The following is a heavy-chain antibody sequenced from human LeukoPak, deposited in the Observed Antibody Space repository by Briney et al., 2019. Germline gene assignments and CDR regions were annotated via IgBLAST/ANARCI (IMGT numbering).Heavy chain of an antibody. CDR3: VRDPSDDYGDVIDY. D-gene: IGHD4-17*01. CDR1: GFTFSTYA. J-gene: IGHJ4*02. V-gene: IGHV3-30-3*01. Sequence: PGRSLRLSCEASGFTFSTYAMHWVRQAPGKGLEWVAVISYDGSNKYYADSVKGRFTISRDNSKNTLYLQMNSLRAEDTAVYYCVRDPSDDYGDVIDYWGQGTLVTVSS. CDR2: ISYDGSNK.